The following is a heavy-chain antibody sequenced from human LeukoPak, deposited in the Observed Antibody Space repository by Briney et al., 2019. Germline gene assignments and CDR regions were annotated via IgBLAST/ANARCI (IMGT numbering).Heavy chain of an antibody. D-gene: IGHD5-12*01. J-gene: IGHJ4*02. V-gene: IGHV3-30*04. Sequence: GGSLRLSCAASGFTFSGYAMHWVRQAPGWGLEWVAVISYDGSNKRYADSVKGRFTISGDNSKTTLYLQMNSLGAEDTAVYYCARDDSGLYHRLYYFDYWGQGTLVTVSS. CDR1: GFTFSGYA. CDR2: ISYDGSNK. CDR3: ARDDSGLYHRLYYFDY.